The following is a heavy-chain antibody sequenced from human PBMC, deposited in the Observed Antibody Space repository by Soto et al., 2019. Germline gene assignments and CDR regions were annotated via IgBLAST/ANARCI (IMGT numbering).Heavy chain of an antibody. V-gene: IGHV3-30*04. CDR1: GFTFSNYD. D-gene: IGHD6-19*01. CDR3: ARDFSSGRGPGIF. CDR2: ISYDGSNE. Sequence: GGSLRLSCAASGFTFSNYDMHWVRQAPGEGLEWVAVISYDGSNEYYADSVKGRFIISRDNPKNTVFLQMNSLRADDTAVYYCARDFSSGRGPGIFWGQGTLVTVSS. J-gene: IGHJ4*02.